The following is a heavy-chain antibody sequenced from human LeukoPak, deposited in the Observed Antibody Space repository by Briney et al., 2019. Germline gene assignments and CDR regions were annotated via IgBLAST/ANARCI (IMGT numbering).Heavy chain of an antibody. D-gene: IGHD5-18*01. CDR2: IYSGGST. J-gene: IGHJ4*02. CDR3: AREVDTAVDY. V-gene: IGHV3-53*01. Sequence: GGSLRLSCAASGFTFDDYAMHWVRQAPGKGLEWVSVIYSGGSTYYADSVKGRFTISRDNSKNTLYLQMNSLRAEDTAVYYCAREVDTAVDYWGQGTLVTVSS. CDR1: GFTFDDYA.